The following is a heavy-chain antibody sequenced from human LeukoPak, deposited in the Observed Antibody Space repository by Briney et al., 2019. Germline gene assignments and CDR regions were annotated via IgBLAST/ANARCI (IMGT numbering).Heavy chain of an antibody. CDR3: ARGPPYYYDSSGYPFDI. Sequence: PGGSLRLSCAASGFTFSSYAMHWVRQAPGKGLEYVSAISSNGGSTYYANSVKGRFTISRDNSKNTLYLQMGSLRAEDMAVYYCARGPPYYYDSSGYPFDIWGQGTMVTVSS. CDR2: ISSNGGST. J-gene: IGHJ3*02. V-gene: IGHV3-64*01. D-gene: IGHD3-22*01. CDR1: GFTFSSYA.